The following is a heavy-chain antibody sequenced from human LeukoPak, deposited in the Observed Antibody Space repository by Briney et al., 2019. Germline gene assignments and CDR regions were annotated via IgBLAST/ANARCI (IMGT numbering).Heavy chain of an antibody. Sequence: GASVKVSCKASGYTFTSYYMHWVRQAPGQGLEWMGIINPSGGSTSYAQKFQGRVTMTRDTSTSTVYMELSSLRSEDTAVYYCARGQYYYDSSGYYWFDPWGRGTLVTVSS. CDR3: ARGQYYYDSSGYYWFDP. D-gene: IGHD3-22*01. V-gene: IGHV1-46*01. J-gene: IGHJ5*02. CDR1: GYTFTSYY. CDR2: INPSGGST.